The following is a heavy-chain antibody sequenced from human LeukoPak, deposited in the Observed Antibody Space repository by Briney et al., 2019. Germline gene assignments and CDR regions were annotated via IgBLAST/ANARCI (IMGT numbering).Heavy chain of an antibody. CDR1: GFTFSSYW. D-gene: IGHD5-24*01. V-gene: IGHV3-48*04. Sequence: GGSLRLSCAASGFTFSSYWMSWVRQAPGKGLEWVSYISSSGNTISYADSVKGRFTISRDNAKNSLYLQMNSLRAEDTAVYYCARERWLPRTRFDYWGQGTLVTVSS. J-gene: IGHJ4*02. CDR3: ARERWLPRTRFDY. CDR2: ISSSGNTI.